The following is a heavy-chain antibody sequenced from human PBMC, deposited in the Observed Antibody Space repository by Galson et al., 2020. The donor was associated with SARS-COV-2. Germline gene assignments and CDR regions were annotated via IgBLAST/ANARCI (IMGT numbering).Heavy chain of an antibody. V-gene: IGHV4-34*01. J-gene: IGHJ4*02. CDR2: INPTGSI. CDR1: GGSFSGYY. Sequence: SQASETLSLTCAVYGGSFSGYYWGWIRQPPGKGLEWIGEINPTGSINYNPSLKSRVTISKDTSKNQFSLRLRSVIAADTAMYSCARGTRDVTMIVMVVTTASYCLDFWGQGSLVTVCS. CDR3: ARGTRDVTMIVMVVTTASYCLDF. D-gene: IGHD3-22*01.